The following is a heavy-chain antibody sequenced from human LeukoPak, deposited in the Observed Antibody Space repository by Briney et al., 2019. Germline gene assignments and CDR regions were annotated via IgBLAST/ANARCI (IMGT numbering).Heavy chain of an antibody. J-gene: IGHJ6*03. D-gene: IGHD1-14*01. Sequence: PGGSLRLSCAASGFTFSSYEMNWVRQAPGKGLEWIGEINHTGTTNYNPSLKSRFTISVDTSKNQFSLKLSSVTAADTAVYYCARGAADRNTYYYYIDVWGKGTTVTVSS. CDR1: GFTFSSYE. V-gene: IGHV4-34*01. CDR3: ARGAADRNTYYYYIDV. CDR2: INHTGTT.